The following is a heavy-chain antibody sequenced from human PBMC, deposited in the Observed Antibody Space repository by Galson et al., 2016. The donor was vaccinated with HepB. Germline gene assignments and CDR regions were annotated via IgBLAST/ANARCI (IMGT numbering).Heavy chain of an antibody. J-gene: IGHJ2*01. CDR1: GGSFSNYA. V-gene: IGHV1-69*10. Sequence: SVKVSCKASGGSFSNYAIGWVRQAPGQGLEWMGGIVPILGTVEYAQKFQGRVMITADKSTSTAYMELSSLTSEDTAVYYCARIRSAVVEVTFGPASVFWHFDLWGRGTLITVSS. D-gene: IGHD2-21*02. CDR2: IVPILGTV. CDR3: ARIRSAVVEVTFGPASVFWHFDL.